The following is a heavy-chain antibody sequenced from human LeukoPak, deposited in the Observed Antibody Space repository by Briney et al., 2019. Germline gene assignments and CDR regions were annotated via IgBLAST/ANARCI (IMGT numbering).Heavy chain of an antibody. D-gene: IGHD3-10*01. V-gene: IGHV4-59*08. CDR2: IYYSGST. J-gene: IGHJ6*02. CDR1: GGSISSYY. CDR3: ARRAMVRGVKSYYYGMEV. Sequence: SETLSLTCTVSGGSISSYYWSWIRQPPGKGLEWIGYIYYSGSTNYNPSLKSRVTISVDTSKNQFSLKLSSVTAADTAVYYCARRAMVRGVKSYYYGMEVWGQGTTVTVSS.